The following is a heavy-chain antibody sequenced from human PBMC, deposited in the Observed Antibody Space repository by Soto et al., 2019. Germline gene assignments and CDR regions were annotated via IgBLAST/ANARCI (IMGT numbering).Heavy chain of an antibody. Sequence: SLRLSCATSGFTFRTYGFHWVRQSPGEGLEWVAVIYDDGNRKYYVESVKGRFTISRDNSKSTVYLQMNSLRTEDTAVYYCVRDYDTTGHYGVVTWARGTLVPVSS. J-gene: IGHJ1*01. V-gene: IGHV3-33*01. CDR3: VRDYDTTGHYGVVT. D-gene: IGHD3-22*01. CDR2: IYDDGNRK. CDR1: GFTFRTYG.